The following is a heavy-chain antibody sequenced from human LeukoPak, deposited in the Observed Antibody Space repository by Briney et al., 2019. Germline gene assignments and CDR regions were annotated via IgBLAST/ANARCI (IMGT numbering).Heavy chain of an antibody. CDR3: TRQGSGSTFES. Sequence: GGSLRLSCAASGFTFSGSAMHWVRQVSGKGLEWVGHIRSKPNNYATAYAASVKGRFTISRDDSQNTAYLQMDSLKTDDTAVYYCTRQGSGSTFESWGPGTLVTVSS. CDR2: IRSKPNNYAT. D-gene: IGHD3-10*01. J-gene: IGHJ4*02. CDR1: GFTFSGSA. V-gene: IGHV3-73*01.